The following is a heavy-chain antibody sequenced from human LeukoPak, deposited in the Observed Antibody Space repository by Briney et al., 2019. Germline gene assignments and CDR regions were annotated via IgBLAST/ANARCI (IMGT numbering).Heavy chain of an antibody. CDR3: AEASLDTDWGVFDY. CDR1: GFTFSSYG. Sequence: PGGSLRLSCAASGFTFSSYGTFWVRQAPGKGLEWVAVISYDGINKYYADSVKGRFTISRDNSKNTLYPQMNSLRAEDTAVYYCAEASLDTDWGVFDYWGQGTLVTVSS. D-gene: IGHD7-27*01. CDR2: ISYDGINK. V-gene: IGHV3-30*18. J-gene: IGHJ4*02.